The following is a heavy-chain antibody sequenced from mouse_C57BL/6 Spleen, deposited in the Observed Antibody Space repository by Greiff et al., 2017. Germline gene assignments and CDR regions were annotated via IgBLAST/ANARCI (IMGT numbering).Heavy chain of an antibody. CDR1: GYTFTSYG. CDR3: ARRWLLRELDYAMDY. D-gene: IGHD2-3*01. J-gene: IGHJ4*01. CDR2: IYPRSGNT. V-gene: IGHV1-81*01. Sequence: VQGVESGAELARPGASVKLSCKASGYTFTSYGISWVKQRTGQGLEWIGEIYPRSGNTYYNEKFKGKATLTADKSSSTAYMELRSLTSEDSAVYFCARRWLLRELDYAMDYWGQGTSVTVSS.